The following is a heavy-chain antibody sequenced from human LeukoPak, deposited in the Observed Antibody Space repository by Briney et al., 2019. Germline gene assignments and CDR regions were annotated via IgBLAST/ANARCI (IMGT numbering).Heavy chain of an antibody. Sequence: GGSLRLSCAASGFTFSSYEMNWVRQAPGKGLEWISCISSDGSMIGYADSVKGRFTISRDNTKNSVYLQMNSLRAEDTAVYYCTSASYFTWGQGTLVTVSS. CDR1: GFTFSSYE. J-gene: IGHJ4*02. CDR2: ISSDGSMI. CDR3: TSASYFT. D-gene: IGHD1-26*01. V-gene: IGHV3-48*03.